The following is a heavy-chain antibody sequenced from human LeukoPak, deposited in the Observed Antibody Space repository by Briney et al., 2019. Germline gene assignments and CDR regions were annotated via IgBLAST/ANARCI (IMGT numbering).Heavy chain of an antibody. Sequence: GGSLRLSCAASGFTFSSYGMHWVRQAPGKGLEWVAAIWFDGSNENYVDSVKGRFTISRDNSKNTLYLQMNSLRAEDTAFYYCARDDGPNDYWGQGTLVTVSS. CDR1: GFTFSSYG. CDR2: IWFDGSNE. D-gene: IGHD5-24*01. V-gene: IGHV3-33*01. CDR3: ARDDGPNDY. J-gene: IGHJ4*02.